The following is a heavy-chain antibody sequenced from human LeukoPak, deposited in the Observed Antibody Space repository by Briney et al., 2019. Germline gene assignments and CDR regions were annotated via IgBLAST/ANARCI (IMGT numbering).Heavy chain of an antibody. Sequence: GGSLRLSCAASGFTFSSYSMNWVRQAPGKGLEWVSSISSSSSYINFADSVKGRFTISRDNAKNSLYLQMNSLRAEDTAVYYCARAPPSAAGDLNDFDYWGQGTLVTVSS. CDR1: GFTFSSYS. CDR2: ISSSSSYI. V-gene: IGHV3-21*01. J-gene: IGHJ4*02. CDR3: ARAPPSAAGDLNDFDY. D-gene: IGHD6-13*01.